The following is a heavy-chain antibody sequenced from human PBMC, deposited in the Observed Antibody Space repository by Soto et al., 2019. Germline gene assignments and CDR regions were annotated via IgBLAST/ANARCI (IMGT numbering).Heavy chain of an antibody. CDR2: INPNSGGA. J-gene: IGHJ4*02. CDR3: ARRKERSGPHYLDL. CDR1: GYTFTGYY. Sequence: ASVKVSCKASGYTFTGYYMHWVRQAPGQGREWVGWINPNSGGANFAQKFQGWVNMTRDTSITTAYLELSRLRSDDSAVYFCARRKERSGPHYLDLWGQGTQVTVSS. V-gene: IGHV1-2*04.